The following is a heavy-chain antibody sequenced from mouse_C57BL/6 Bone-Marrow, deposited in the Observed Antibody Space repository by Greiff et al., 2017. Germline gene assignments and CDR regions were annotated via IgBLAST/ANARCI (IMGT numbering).Heavy chain of an antibody. Sequence: QVQLQQSGAELVRPGTSVKVSCKASGYAFTNYLIEWVKQRPGQGLEWIGVINPGSGGTNYNEKFKGKATLTADKSSSTAYMQLSSLTSEDSAGYFCARSYYGWFAYWGQGTLVTVSA. CDR2: INPGSGGT. D-gene: IGHD1-1*01. V-gene: IGHV1-54*01. CDR3: ARSYYGWFAY. CDR1: GYAFTNYL. J-gene: IGHJ3*01.